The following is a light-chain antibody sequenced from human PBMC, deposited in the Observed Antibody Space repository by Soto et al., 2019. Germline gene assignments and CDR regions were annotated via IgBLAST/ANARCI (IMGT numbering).Light chain of an antibody. J-gene: IGLJ1*01. CDR1: SSDVGVYNY. CDR2: DVS. V-gene: IGLV2-14*01. Sequence: QSVLTQPASVSGSPGQSITISCIGTSSDVGVYNYVSWYQQHPGKVPKLMIYDVSNRPSGVSNRFSGSKSGNTASLTISGLQAEDEADYYCSSYTSSSTPYVFGTGTKLTVL. CDR3: SSYTSSSTPYV.